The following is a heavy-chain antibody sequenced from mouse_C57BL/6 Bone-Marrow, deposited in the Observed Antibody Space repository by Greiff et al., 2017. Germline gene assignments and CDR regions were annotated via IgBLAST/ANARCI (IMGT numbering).Heavy chain of an antibody. Sequence: VPLQQSGPGLVAPSQSLSITCTVSGFSLTSYGVDWVRQSPGKGLEWLGVIWGVGSTNYNSALKSRLHILKDHSKSQVFLKMNSLQTDDTARYYCASTTGGLGFAYWGQGTLVTVSA. V-gene: IGHV2-6*01. CDR3: ASTTGGLGFAY. CDR2: IWGVGST. D-gene: IGHD1-1*01. CDR1: GFSLTSYG. J-gene: IGHJ3*01.